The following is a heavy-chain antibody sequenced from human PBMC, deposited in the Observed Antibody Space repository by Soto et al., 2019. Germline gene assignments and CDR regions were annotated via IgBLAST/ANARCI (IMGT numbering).Heavy chain of an antibody. D-gene: IGHD6-13*01. J-gene: IGHJ6*02. CDR3: ARDKDRQQLGLNYYYAIDV. CDR2: IIPIFSTP. Sequence: QVQLVQSGAEVKKPGSSVTVSCKASGGTFGNSAISWVRQAPGQGLEWMGGIIPIFSTPDYAQKFQGRVTITADECTSAAYTDLTSPRSEDTAVYYCARDKDRQQLGLNYYYAIDVWGQGTTVTVSS. V-gene: IGHV1-69*12. CDR1: GGTFGNSA.